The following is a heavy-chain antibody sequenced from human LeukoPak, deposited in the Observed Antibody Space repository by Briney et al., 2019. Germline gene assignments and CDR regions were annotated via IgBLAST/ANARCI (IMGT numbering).Heavy chain of an antibody. Sequence: PSETLSLTCTVSGGSISSGDYHWGWIRQPPGKGLEWIGSIHYSGSTFYNPSLKSRVTVSVDTSTNQFSLRLSSVTAADTAVYYCARRGSGLNWFDPWGQGTLVTVSS. J-gene: IGHJ5*02. CDR2: IHYSGST. D-gene: IGHD3-16*01. CDR3: ARRGSGLNWFDP. V-gene: IGHV4-39*07. CDR1: GGSISSGDYH.